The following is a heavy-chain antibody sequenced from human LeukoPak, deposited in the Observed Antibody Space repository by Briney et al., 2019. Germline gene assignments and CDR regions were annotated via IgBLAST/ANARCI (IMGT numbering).Heavy chain of an antibody. D-gene: IGHD3-22*01. CDR3: ATVRTYYYDSSGYPKLAYYFDY. V-gene: IGHV1-24*01. J-gene: IGHJ4*02. CDR2: FDPEDGET. CDR1: GYTLTELS. Sequence: ASVTVSCKVSGYTLTELSMHWVRQAPGKGLEWMGGFDPEDGETIYAQKFQGRVTMTEDTSTDTAYMELSSLRSEDTAVYYCATVRTYYYDSSGYPKLAYYFDYWGQGTLVTVSS.